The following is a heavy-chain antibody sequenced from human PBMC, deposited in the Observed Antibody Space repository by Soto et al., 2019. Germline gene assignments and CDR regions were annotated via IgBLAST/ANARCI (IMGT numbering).Heavy chain of an antibody. V-gene: IGHV4-4*02. CDR3: GRGTDTTTNDIDS. J-gene: IGHJ5*01. CDR2: IYHSGST. Sequence: ETRSHTRAVSDASISSNNWWRCVRQPPGKVLERIGEIYHSGSTNYNPSLKSRVTISVDTSRNQFSLKLSSMTAADTAVYYCGRGTDTTTNDIDS. D-gene: IGHD1-1*01. CDR1: DASISSNNW.